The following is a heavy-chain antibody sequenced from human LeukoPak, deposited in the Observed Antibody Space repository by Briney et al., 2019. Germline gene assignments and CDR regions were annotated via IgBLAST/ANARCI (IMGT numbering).Heavy chain of an antibody. J-gene: IGHJ3*02. V-gene: IGHV4-39*07. CDR2: VYYTGNT. CDR1: GFTFSSYS. D-gene: IGHD6-19*01. CDR3: ARAQWLNAFDI. Sequence: GSLRPSCAASGFTFSSYSMNWVRQAPGKGLEWIGSVYYTGNTYYNPSLKSRVSMSADTSKNQFSLKLSSVTAADTAVYYCARAQWLNAFDIWGQGTMVTVSS.